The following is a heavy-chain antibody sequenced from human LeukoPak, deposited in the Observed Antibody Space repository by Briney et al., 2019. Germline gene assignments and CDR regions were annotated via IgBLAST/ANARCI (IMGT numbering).Heavy chain of an antibody. CDR2: IYYSGST. J-gene: IGHJ4*02. CDR3: AREDYGDYGRFVDY. CDR1: GGSISSGDYY. D-gene: IGHD4-17*01. V-gene: IGHV4-30-4*01. Sequence: SQTLSLTCTVSGGSISSGDYYWSWIRQPPGEGLEWIGYIYYSGSTYYNPSLKSRVTISVDTSKNQFSLKLSSVTAADTAVYYCAREDYGDYGRFVDYWGQGTLVTVSS.